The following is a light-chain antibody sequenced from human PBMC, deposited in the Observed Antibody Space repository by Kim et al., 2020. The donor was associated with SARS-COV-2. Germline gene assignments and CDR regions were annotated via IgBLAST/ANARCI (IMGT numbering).Light chain of an antibody. V-gene: IGKV1-27*01. CDR2: AAS. J-gene: IGKJ2*01. CDR3: QKYDSAPQT. Sequence: SASVGGSVTITCRATQGIGISLAWYQQKPGKVPKLLIYAASNLHSGVPSRFSGGGSGTDFTLTISSLQPDDIATYYCQKYDSAPQTFGPGTKLEIK. CDR1: QGIGIS.